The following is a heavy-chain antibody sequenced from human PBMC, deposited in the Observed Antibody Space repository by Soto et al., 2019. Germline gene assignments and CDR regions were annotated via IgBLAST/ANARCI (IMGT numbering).Heavy chain of an antibody. V-gene: IGHV4-30-4*01. J-gene: IGHJ5*01. CDR1: GDSISTVDYF. CDR3: ARGRYCLTGRCFPNWLDS. D-gene: IGHD2-15*01. Sequence: ASETLSLTCSVSGDSISTVDYFWAWIRQPPGQALEYIGYIYKSATTYYNPSFESRVAISLDTSKSQFSLNVTSVTAADTAVYFCARGRYCLTGRCFPNWLDSWGQGTLVPVSS. CDR2: IYKSATT.